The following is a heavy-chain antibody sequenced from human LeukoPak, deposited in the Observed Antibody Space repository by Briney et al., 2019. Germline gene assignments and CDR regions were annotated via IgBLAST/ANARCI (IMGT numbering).Heavy chain of an antibody. CDR2: INHSGST. J-gene: IGHJ3*02. V-gene: IGHV4-34*01. CDR1: GGSFSGYY. D-gene: IGHD1-26*01. CDR3: ARVPSGATNDAFDI. Sequence: PSETLSLTCAVYGGSFSGYYWSWIRQPPGKGLEWLGEINHSGSTNYNPSLKSRVTISVDTSKNQFSLKLSSVTAADTAVYYCARVPSGATNDAFDIWGQGTMVTVSS.